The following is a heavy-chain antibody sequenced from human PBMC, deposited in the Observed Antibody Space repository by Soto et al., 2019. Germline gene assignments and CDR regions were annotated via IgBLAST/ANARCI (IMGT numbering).Heavy chain of an antibody. V-gene: IGHV3-23*01. CDR1: GFTFSSYA. CDR2: ISGSGGST. CDR3: AKDQLAAAGPLGY. J-gene: IGHJ4*02. Sequence: PRGSLRLSCVASGFTFSSYAMSWVRQAQGKGLEWVSAISGSGGSTYYADSVKGRFTISRDNSKTTLYLQMNSLRAEDTAVYYCAKDQLAAAGPLGYWGQGTLVTVSS. D-gene: IGHD6-13*01.